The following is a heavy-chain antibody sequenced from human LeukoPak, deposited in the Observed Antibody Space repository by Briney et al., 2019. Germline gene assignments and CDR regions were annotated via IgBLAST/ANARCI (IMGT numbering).Heavy chain of an antibody. D-gene: IGHD4-17*01. CDR3: ARDVPMTTVTTGIDY. CDR1: GDSMNGLS. Sequence: SETLSLTCTVSGDSMNGLSWSWIRQSPGKGLEWIAYIYDTGNTNTSPSLKSRVTLSVDTSKKQFSLRLSSVTAADTAVYYCARDVPMTTVTTGIDYWGQGTLVTVSS. CDR2: IYDTGNT. J-gene: IGHJ4*02. V-gene: IGHV4-59*11.